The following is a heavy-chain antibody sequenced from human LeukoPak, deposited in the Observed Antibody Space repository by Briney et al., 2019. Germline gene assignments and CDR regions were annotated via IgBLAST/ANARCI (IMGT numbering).Heavy chain of an antibody. CDR1: GGSISSYY. CDR3: ARQEGNYGPNYFDY. Sequence: PSETLSLTCTVSGGSISSYYWSWIRQPAGKGLEWIGRIYTSGSTNYNPSLKSRVTISVDTSKNQFSLKMSSVTAADTAVYYCARQEGNYGPNYFDYWGQGTLVTVSS. V-gene: IGHV4-4*07. CDR2: IYTSGST. D-gene: IGHD3-10*01. J-gene: IGHJ4*02.